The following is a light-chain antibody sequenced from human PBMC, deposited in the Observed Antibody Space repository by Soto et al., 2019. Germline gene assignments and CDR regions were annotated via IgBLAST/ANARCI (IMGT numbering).Light chain of an antibody. V-gene: IGKV3-20*01. CDR3: QQYAESPLT. Sequence: ETVLTQSPGSVSLSPGESATLSCRASQSIGKSYLAWFQHKPGQAPRLLIYGASTRATGIPDRFRGSGSVTDFTLPVSRLESEDFAVYYCQQYAESPLTFGGGTKVEIK. CDR1: QSIGKSY. J-gene: IGKJ4*01. CDR2: GAS.